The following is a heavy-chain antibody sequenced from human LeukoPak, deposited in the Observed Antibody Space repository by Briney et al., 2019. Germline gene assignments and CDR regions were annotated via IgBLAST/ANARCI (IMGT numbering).Heavy chain of an antibody. Sequence: GGSLRLSCAASGFTFSSYAMSWVRQAPGKGLEWVSAISGSGGSTYYADSVKGRFTISRDNSKNTPYLQMNSLRAEDTAVYYCAKNYYDSSGYYYPFDYWGQGTLVTVSS. CDR3: AKNYYDSSGYYYPFDY. D-gene: IGHD3-22*01. CDR1: GFTFSSYA. CDR2: ISGSGGST. J-gene: IGHJ4*02. V-gene: IGHV3-23*01.